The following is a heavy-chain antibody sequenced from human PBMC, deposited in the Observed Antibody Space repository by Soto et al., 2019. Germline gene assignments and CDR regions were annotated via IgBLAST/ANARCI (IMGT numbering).Heavy chain of an antibody. J-gene: IGHJ6*02. D-gene: IGHD2-2*02. V-gene: IGHV3-30-3*01. Sequence: PGASLSLSCAASGFTFSSYAMHWVRQAPGKGLEWVAVISYDGSNKYYADSVKGRFTISRDNSKNTLYLQMNSLRAEDMAVYYCARDGACSSTSCYTNYYYGMDDWGQGTTLTVSS. CDR2: ISYDGSNK. CDR1: GFTFSSYA. CDR3: ARDGACSSTSCYTNYYYGMDD.